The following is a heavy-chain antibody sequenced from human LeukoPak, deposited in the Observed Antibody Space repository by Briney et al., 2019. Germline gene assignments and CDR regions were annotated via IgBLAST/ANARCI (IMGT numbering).Heavy chain of an antibody. CDR2: IYHSGST. V-gene: IGHV4-38-2*02. Sequence: LETLSLTCTVSGYSISSGYHWGWIRQPPGKGLEWIGSIYHSGSTYYNPSLKSRVTISVDTSKNQFSLKLRSVTAADTAVYYCARVVQSTDSSGFYLPEYFQHWGQGTLVTVSS. D-gene: IGHD3-22*01. J-gene: IGHJ1*01. CDR1: GYSISSGYH. CDR3: ARVVQSTDSSGFYLPEYFQH.